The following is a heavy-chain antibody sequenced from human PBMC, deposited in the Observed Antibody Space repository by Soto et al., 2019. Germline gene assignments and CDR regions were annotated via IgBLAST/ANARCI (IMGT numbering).Heavy chain of an antibody. CDR2: ISDSGGST. D-gene: IGHD2-2*01. J-gene: IGHJ3*02. CDR3: GKGIVVEPPGTRAFDI. V-gene: IGHV3-23*01. Sequence: GGSLRLSCAASGFTYSSYAMSWVRQAPGKGLEWVSMISDSGGSTFYADSVKGRFTISRDNSKNALYLQMNSLRAEDTAVYYCGKGIVVEPPGTRAFDIRGKGTMVTISS. CDR1: GFTYSSYA.